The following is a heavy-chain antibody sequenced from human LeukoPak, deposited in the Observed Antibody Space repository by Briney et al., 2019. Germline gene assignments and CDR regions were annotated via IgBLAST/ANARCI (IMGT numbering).Heavy chain of an antibody. D-gene: IGHD2-15*01. CDR3: TRVRYCSGGSCYYFDY. CDR2: IRSKAYGGTT. CDR1: GFTFGDYA. Sequence: QPGRSLRLPCTASGFTFGDYAMSWFRQAPGKGLEWVGFIRSKAYGGTTEYAASVKGRFTISRDDSKSIAYLQMNSLKTEDTAVYYCTRVRYCSGGSCYYFDYWGQGTLVTVSS. J-gene: IGHJ4*02. V-gene: IGHV3-49*03.